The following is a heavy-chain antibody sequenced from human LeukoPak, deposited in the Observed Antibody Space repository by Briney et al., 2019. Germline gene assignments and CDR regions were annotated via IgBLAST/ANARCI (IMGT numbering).Heavy chain of an antibody. CDR1: GTIFTSYW. CDR2: IDPSDSYT. D-gene: IGHD3-10*01. CDR3: ARGRFGEYMGGY. V-gene: IGHV5-10-1*01. J-gene: IGHJ4*02. Sequence: KFGASLKISCNGSGTIFTSYWISWVRQLPGKGLEWMGRIDPSDSYTNYSPSFQGHVTISADKSISTAYLQWSSLKASDTAMYYCARGRFGEYMGGYWGQGTLVTVSS.